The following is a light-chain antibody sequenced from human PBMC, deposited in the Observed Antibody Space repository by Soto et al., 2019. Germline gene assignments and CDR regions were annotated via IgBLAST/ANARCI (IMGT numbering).Light chain of an antibody. V-gene: IGKV3-15*01. CDR3: QQRSNWPT. CDR2: GAS. J-gene: IGKJ5*01. CDR1: QDISTN. Sequence: EIVMTQSPATLSVSPAERGTLSCRASQDISTNLAWYQQKPGQAPRLLIHGASTRAPGIPARFSGSGSGTEFTLTIASLQSEDFAVYYCQQRSNWPTFGQGTRLEI.